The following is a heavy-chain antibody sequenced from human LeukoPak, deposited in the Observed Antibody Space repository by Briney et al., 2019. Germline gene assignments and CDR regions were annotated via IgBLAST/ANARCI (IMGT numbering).Heavy chain of an antibody. J-gene: IGHJ4*02. Sequence: GGSLRLSCAASGFTFSSYSMNWVRQAPGKGLEWVSYISSSSSTIYYADSVKGRFTISRDNAKNSLYLQMNSLRAEDTAVYYCARDVAITMVRGVIPDYWGQGTLVTVSS. V-gene: IGHV3-48*01. D-gene: IGHD3-10*01. CDR3: ARDVAITMVRGVIPDY. CDR1: GFTFSSYS. CDR2: ISSSSSTI.